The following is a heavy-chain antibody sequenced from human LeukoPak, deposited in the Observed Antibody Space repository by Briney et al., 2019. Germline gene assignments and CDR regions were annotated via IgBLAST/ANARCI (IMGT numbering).Heavy chain of an antibody. V-gene: IGHV1-18*01. Sequence: ASVKVSFKASGYTFTIYGISWVRQAPGQGLEWMGWISAYNGNTNYAQKLQGRVTITTDTSTSIAYMELRSLRSDDTAVYYCARVLVGSRYYDFWSGYYHFGYWGQGTLVTVSS. J-gene: IGHJ4*02. CDR2: ISAYNGNT. CDR3: ARVLVGSRYYDFWSGYYHFGY. CDR1: GYTFTIYG. D-gene: IGHD3-3*01.